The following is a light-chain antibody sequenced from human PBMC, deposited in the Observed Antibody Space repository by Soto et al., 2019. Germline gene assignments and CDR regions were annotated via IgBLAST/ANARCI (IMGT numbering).Light chain of an antibody. V-gene: IGLV3-21*02. CDR2: DDS. Sequence: SYELTQPPSVSVAPGQTARIACGGDNIASQSVHWYQQKPGQAPVLVVYDDSARPSGISERFSGSNSANTAALTITRVEVGDEADYYCQVWHSTSEHLWVFGGGTKLTVL. J-gene: IGLJ3*02. CDR1: NIASQS. CDR3: QVWHSTSEHLWV.